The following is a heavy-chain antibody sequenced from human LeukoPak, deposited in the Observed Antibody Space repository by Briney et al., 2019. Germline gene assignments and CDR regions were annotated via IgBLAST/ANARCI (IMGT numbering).Heavy chain of an antibody. CDR1: GYTFTSYG. Sequence: ASVKVSCKASGYTFTSYGISWVRQAPGQGLEWMGWISAYNGNTNYAQKLQGRVTMTTDTSTSTAYMELRSLRSDDTAVYYCARGQTPQTYYYYGMDVWGQGTTVTVSS. V-gene: IGHV1-18*01. J-gene: IGHJ6*02. CDR2: ISAYNGNT. CDR3: ARGQTPQTYYYYGMDV.